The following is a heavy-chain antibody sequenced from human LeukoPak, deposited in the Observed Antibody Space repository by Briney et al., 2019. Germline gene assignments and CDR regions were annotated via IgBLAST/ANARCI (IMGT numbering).Heavy chain of an antibody. CDR3: ARHRRYRSGDNYYLHYFDS. Sequence: SETLSLTCSVSGGSINNYYWSWIRRSPEQGLEWIGYIHYSGTTNYNPSFKGRLTISVDTSRDQFSLKLNSVTAADTAIYYCARHRRYRSGDNYYLHYFDSWGQGTLVTVSS. V-gene: IGHV4-59*01. CDR1: GGSINNYY. D-gene: IGHD2-15*01. CDR2: IHYSGTT. J-gene: IGHJ4*02.